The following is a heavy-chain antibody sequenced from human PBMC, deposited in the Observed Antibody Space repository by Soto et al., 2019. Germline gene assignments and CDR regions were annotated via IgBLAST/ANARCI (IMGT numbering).Heavy chain of an antibody. CDR3: ARHRTGSRRIDF. CDR2: TNPDGIT. CDR1: GGSFSGYY. Sequence: SETLSLTCAVYGGSFSGYYWIWVRQPPGKGLEWIGETNPDGITKYNPSLSSRVTILVDASKNQFSLRLSSVTAADTAVYYCARHRTGSRRIDFCGQGILVTVSS. D-gene: IGHD1-1*01. V-gene: IGHV4-34*01. J-gene: IGHJ4*02.